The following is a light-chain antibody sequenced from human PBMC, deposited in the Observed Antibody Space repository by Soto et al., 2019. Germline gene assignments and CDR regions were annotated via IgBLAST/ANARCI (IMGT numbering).Light chain of an antibody. CDR2: EVS. J-gene: IGLJ2*01. V-gene: IGLV2-14*01. Sequence: QSALTQPASVSGSPGQSITISCTETSSDVGGYNYVSWYQQHPGKAPKLMIYEVSNRPSGVSNRFSGSKSGNTASLTISGLQAEDEADYYCSSYTSSSTSVVFGGGTKLTVL. CDR3: SSYTSSSTSVV. CDR1: SSDVGGYNY.